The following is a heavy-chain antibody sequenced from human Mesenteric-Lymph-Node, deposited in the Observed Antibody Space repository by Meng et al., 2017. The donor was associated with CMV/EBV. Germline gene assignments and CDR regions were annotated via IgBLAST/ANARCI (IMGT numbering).Heavy chain of an antibody. D-gene: IGHD5-12*01. CDR3: ARSGYDFYISFDY. Sequence: CKAYGYTFTSYAMHWVRQAPGQRLEWMGWINAGNGNTKYSQKFQGRVTITRDTSASTAYMELSSLRSEDTAVYYCARSGYDFYISFDYWGQGTLVTVSS. CDR1: GYTFTSYA. V-gene: IGHV1-3*01. CDR2: INAGNGNT. J-gene: IGHJ4*02.